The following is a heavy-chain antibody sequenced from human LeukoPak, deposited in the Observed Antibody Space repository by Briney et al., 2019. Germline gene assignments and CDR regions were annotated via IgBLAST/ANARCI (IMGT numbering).Heavy chain of an antibody. CDR2: IYYSGST. CDR3: AASGSGSYYGAFDY. V-gene: IGHV4-59*01. CDR1: GGSISSYY. Sequence: SETLSLTCTVSGGSISSYYWSWIRQPPGKGLEWIGYIYYSGSTNYNPSLKSRVTISVDTSKNQFSLKLGSVTAADTAVYYCAASGSGSYYGAFDYWGQGTLVTVSS. J-gene: IGHJ4*02. D-gene: IGHD3-10*01.